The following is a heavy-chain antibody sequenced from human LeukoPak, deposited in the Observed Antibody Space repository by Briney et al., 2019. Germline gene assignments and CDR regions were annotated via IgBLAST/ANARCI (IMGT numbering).Heavy chain of an antibody. CDR1: GGSISSGSYS. Sequence: PSETLSLTCTVSGGSISSGSYSWGWIRQPPGKGLEWIGSIYYSGSTYYNPSLKSRVTISVDTSKNQFSLKLSSVTAADTAVYYCASHSSGWRFDYWGQGTLVTVSS. CDR3: ASHSSGWRFDY. V-gene: IGHV4-39*07. J-gene: IGHJ4*02. CDR2: IYYSGST. D-gene: IGHD6-19*01.